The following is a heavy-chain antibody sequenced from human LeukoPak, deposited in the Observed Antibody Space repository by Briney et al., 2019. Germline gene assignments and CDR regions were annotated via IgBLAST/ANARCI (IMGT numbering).Heavy chain of an antibody. CDR3: ARVVVVPAATDAFDI. V-gene: IGHV4-34*01. D-gene: IGHD2-2*01. J-gene: IGHJ3*02. CDR2: INHSGST. Sequence: SETLSLTCAVYGGSFSGYYWSWIRHPPGKGLEWIGEINHSGSTNYSPSLKSRVTISVDTSKNQFSRKLSSVTAADTAVYYCARVVVVPAATDAFDIWGQGTMVTVSS. CDR1: GGSFSGYY.